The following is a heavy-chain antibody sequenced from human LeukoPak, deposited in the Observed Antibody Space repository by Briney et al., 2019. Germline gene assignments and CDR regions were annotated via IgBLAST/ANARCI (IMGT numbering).Heavy chain of an antibody. CDR3: ARGDKLTMVRGVPRTYFDY. CDR2: IYYSGST. V-gene: IGHV4-31*03. J-gene: IGHJ4*02. D-gene: IGHD3-10*01. Sequence: SSETLSLTCTVSGGSISSGGYYWSWIRQHPGKGLEWIGYIYYSGSTYYNPSLKSRVTISVDTSKNQFSLKLSSVTAADTAVYYCARGDKLTMVRGVPRTYFDYWGQGTLVTVSS. CDR1: GGSISSGGYY.